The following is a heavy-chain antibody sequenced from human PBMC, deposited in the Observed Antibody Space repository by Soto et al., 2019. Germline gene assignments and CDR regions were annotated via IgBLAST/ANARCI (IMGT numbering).Heavy chain of an antibody. D-gene: IGHD6-13*01. CDR3: ARCSSWPPYGMDV. V-gene: IGHV5-10-1*01. CDR1: GYSFTNYW. CDR2: IDPSDSYT. Sequence: GESLKISCQGSGYSFTNYWIGWVRQMPGEGLEWMGRIDPSDSYTNYSPSFQGHVTISADKSISTAYLQWSSLKASDTAMYYCARCSSWPPYGMDVWGQGTTVTVSS. J-gene: IGHJ6*02.